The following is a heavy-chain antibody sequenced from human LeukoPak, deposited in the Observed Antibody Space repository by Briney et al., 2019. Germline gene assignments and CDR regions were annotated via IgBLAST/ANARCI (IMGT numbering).Heavy chain of an antibody. CDR2: INWNGGST. CDR1: GFTFDDYG. J-gene: IGHJ4*02. D-gene: IGHD3-22*01. CDR3: AKGYYYDSSGSFDY. Sequence: GGSLRLSCAASGFTFDDYGMSWVRQAPGKGLEWVSGINWNGGSTGYADSVKGRFTISRDNAKNSLYLQMNSLRAEDTALYYCAKGYYYDSSGSFDYWGQGTLVTVSS. V-gene: IGHV3-20*04.